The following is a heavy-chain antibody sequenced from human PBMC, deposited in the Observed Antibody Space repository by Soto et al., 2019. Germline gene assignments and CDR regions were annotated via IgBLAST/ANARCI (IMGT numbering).Heavy chain of an antibody. J-gene: IGHJ4*02. CDR1: GFMFSNHG. D-gene: IGHD1-1*01. CDR3: VRGDNWDDEASDY. V-gene: IGHV3-33*01. Sequence: QVQLVESGGGVVQPGRSLRLSCAASGFMFSNHGMHWVRQAPGKGQEWVAVIWSDGNNRYYADSVEGRFTISRDNSKNTVYLQMNSLRAEDTAVYYCVRGDNWDDEASDYWGQGTLVTVSS. CDR2: IWSDGNNR.